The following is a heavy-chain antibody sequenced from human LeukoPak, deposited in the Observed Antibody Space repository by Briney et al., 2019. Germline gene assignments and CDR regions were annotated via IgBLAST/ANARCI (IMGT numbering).Heavy chain of an antibody. CDR1: GFTFSSYW. CDR2: IKQDGSEK. CDR3: AREQDIVVVPAATDY. V-gene: IGHV3-7*01. Sequence: GGSLRLSCAASGFTFSSYWMSWVRQAPGKGPEWMANIKQDGSEKYYVDSVKGRFTISRDNAKNSLYLQMNSLRAEDTAVYYCAREQDIVVVPAATDYGGQGTLVTVSS. J-gene: IGHJ4*02. D-gene: IGHD2-2*01.